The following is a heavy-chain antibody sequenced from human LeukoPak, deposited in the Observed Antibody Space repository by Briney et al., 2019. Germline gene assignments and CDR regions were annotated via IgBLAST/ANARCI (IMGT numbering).Heavy chain of an antibody. V-gene: IGHV3-7*01. CDR1: GFTFSSYW. CDR2: IKQDGSEK. D-gene: IGHD2-21*01. CDR3: ARGRTPYCGGDCYSYYYYMDV. J-gene: IGHJ6*03. Sequence: AGSLTLSCAASGFTFSSYWMRWVRPAPGKGREWVVNIKQDGSEKYYVDSVKDRFTISRENAKNSLYLQMNSLRAEDTAVYYCARGRTPYCGGDCYSYYYYMDVWGKGATVTVSS.